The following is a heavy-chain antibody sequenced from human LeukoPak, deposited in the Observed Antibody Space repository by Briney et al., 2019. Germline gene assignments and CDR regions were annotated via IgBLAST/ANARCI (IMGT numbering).Heavy chain of an antibody. J-gene: IGHJ4*02. Sequence: GGSLRLSCAASGFTFSGHWMTWVRQAPGKGLEWVSGISANGGHTYYTDFVKGRFNISRDISKNTLYLQMNSLRAEDTAVYYCAKDRYYDLNYFDSWGQGTLVTVSS. CDR2: ISANGGHT. D-gene: IGHD1-26*01. CDR1: GFTFSGHW. V-gene: IGHV3-23*01. CDR3: AKDRYYDLNYFDS.